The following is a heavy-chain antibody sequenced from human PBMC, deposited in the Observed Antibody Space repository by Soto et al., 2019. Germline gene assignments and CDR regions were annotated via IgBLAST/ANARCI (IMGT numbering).Heavy chain of an antibody. D-gene: IGHD5-18*01. J-gene: IGHJ5*02. CDR3: TRMESFGSLNWFDP. CDR2: MNPGSGDT. Sequence: ASVKVSCKASGYTFTNNDVSWVRQATGQGLEWMGWMNPGSGDTGYAQKFQGRVTMTRDISIATAYMELNSLTSEDTAIYYCTRMESFGSLNWFDPWGQGTLVTVSS. CDR1: GYTFTNND. V-gene: IGHV1-8*02.